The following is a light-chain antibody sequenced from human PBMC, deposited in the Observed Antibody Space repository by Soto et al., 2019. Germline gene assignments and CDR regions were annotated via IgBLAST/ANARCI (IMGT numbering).Light chain of an antibody. CDR2: WAS. Sequence: DIVMTQSPDSLAVSLGERATINCKSSQSVLYSPNNKNYLAWYQQKPGQPPKLLIYWASTRESGVPDRCSGSGSGTDFTITISSLQAEDVAVYYCQQYYSPFLTFGGGTKVEIK. V-gene: IGKV4-1*01. CDR3: QQYYSPFLT. CDR1: QSVLYSPNNKNY. J-gene: IGKJ4*01.